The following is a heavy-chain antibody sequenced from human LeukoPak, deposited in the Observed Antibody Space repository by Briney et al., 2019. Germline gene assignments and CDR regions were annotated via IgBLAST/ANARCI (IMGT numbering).Heavy chain of an antibody. CDR2: IYYSGST. Sequence: RPSETLSLTCTVSGGSISSSSYYWGWIRQPPGKGLEWIGSIYYSGSTYYNPSLKSRVTISVDTSKNQFSLKLSSVTAADTAVYYCARQWRKYYYDRSGYFRYWGQGTLVTVSS. V-gene: IGHV4-39*01. J-gene: IGHJ4*02. CDR3: ARQWRKYYYDRSGYFRY. CDR1: GGSISSSSYY. D-gene: IGHD3-22*01.